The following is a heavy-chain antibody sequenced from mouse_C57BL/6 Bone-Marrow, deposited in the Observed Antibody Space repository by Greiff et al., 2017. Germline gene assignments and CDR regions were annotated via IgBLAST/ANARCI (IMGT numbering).Heavy chain of an antibody. V-gene: IGHV14-4*01. CDR1: GFNIKDDY. CDR2: IDPENGDT. CDR3: TRIAY. J-gene: IGHJ3*01. Sequence: DVKLQESGAELVRPGASVKLSCTASGFNIKDDYMHWVKQRPEQGLELIGWIDPENGDTEYASKFQGKATITVDTSSNTAYLQLSSLTSEDTAVYYCTRIAYWGQETLVTVSA.